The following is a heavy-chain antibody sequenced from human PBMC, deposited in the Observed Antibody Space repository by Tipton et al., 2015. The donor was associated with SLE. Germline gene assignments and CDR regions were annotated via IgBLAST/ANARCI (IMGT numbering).Heavy chain of an antibody. CDR3: ARLYGSGSYEFDYFDY. CDR2: IIPIFGTA. V-gene: IGHV1-69*05. J-gene: IGHJ4*02. CDR1: GGTFSSYA. Sequence: QLVQSGPEVKKPGSSVKVSCKASGGTFSSYAISWVRQAPGQGLEWMGGIIPIFGTANYAQKFQGRVTITTDESTSTAYMELSSLRSEDTAVYYCARLYGSGSYEFDYFDYWGQGTLVTVSS. D-gene: IGHD3-10*01.